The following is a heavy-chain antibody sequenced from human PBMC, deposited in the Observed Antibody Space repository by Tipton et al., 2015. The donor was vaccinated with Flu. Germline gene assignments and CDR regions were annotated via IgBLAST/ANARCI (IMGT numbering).Heavy chain of an antibody. V-gene: IGHV3-53*01. J-gene: IGHJ3*01. Sequence: SLRLSCASSGFTVSNNYMSWVRQAPGKGLEWVSLIYSGGSTYYADSVKGRFTISRDNSRSIAHLQIDNLKIEDTGVYYCVIGGSAFDVWGQGTVVTVSS. CDR1: GFTVSNNY. CDR3: VIGGSAFDV. D-gene: IGHD3-10*01. CDR2: IYSGGST.